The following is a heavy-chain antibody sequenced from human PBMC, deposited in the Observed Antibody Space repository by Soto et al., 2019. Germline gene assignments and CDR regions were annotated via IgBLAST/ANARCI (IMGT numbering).Heavy chain of an antibody. CDR3: AGLVVVVAATHEYNWFDP. J-gene: IGHJ5*02. D-gene: IGHD2-15*01. V-gene: IGHV5-51*01. CDR2: MYPGDSDT. CDR1: GYSFTTYW. Sequence: PGESLKISCKASGYSFTTYWIGWVRQMPGKGLELMGIMYPGDSDTRYSPSFQGQVTISADKSISTAYLLWSSLKASDTAMYYCAGLVVVVAATHEYNWFDPWGQGTLVTVSS.